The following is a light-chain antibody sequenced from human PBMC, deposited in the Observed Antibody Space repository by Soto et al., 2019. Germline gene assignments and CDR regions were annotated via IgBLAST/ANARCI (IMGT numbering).Light chain of an antibody. Sequence: VMTQSPLSLPVTPGEPASISCRSSQSLLHSNGYNYLDWYLQKPGQSPQLLIYLGSNRASGVPDRFSGSGSGTDFTLKISRVEAEDVGVYYCMQALQSPPTFGQGTKVEIK. CDR2: LGS. J-gene: IGKJ1*01. CDR3: MQALQSPPT. CDR1: QSLLHSNGYNY. V-gene: IGKV2-28*01.